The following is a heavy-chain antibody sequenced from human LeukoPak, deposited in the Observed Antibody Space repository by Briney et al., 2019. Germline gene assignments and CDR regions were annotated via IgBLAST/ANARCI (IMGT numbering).Heavy chain of an antibody. Sequence: GGSLRLSCAASGFHFSTHGMNWVRQAPGKGLEWVSGISPPGDITYYADSVMGRFTISRDNRKNTVSLQMNSLRAEDTALYYCVRDLDWGAFDVWGQGTMVTVYS. D-gene: IGHD3/OR15-3a*01. CDR2: ISPPGDIT. V-gene: IGHV3-23*01. CDR3: VRDLDWGAFDV. CDR1: GFHFSTHG. J-gene: IGHJ3*01.